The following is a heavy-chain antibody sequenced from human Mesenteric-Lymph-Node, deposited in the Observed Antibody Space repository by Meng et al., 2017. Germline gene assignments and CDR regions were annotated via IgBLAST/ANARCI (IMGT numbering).Heavy chain of an antibody. J-gene: IGHJ4*02. D-gene: IGHD1-14*01. CDR3: ARGFNRAPFPY. CDR2: INHSGST. CDR1: SGSFSDYY. V-gene: IGHV4-34*01. Sequence: VVALLKPHETLPITCASYSGSFSDYYWSWIRQPPGKGLEWIGEINHSGSTNYTPSLKSRVAISVDTSKNQFSLNLSSVTAADTAVYYCARGFNRAPFPYWGQGTLVTVSS.